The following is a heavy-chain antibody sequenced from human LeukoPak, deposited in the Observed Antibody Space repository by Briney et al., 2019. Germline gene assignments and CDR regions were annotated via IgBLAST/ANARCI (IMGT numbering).Heavy chain of an antibody. CDR3: AELGITMIGGV. CDR1: GFTFSSYE. Sequence: GGSLRLSCAASGFTFSSYEMNWVRQAPGKRLEWVSYISSSGSTIYYADSVKGRFTISRDNAKNPLYLQMNSLRAEDTAVYYCAELGITMIGGVWGKGTTVTISS. V-gene: IGHV3-48*03. CDR2: ISSSGSTI. J-gene: IGHJ6*04. D-gene: IGHD3-10*02.